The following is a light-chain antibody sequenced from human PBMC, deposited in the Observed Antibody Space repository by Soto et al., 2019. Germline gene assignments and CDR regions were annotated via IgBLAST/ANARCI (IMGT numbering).Light chain of an antibody. Sequence: QSVLTQPPSASGTPGQRVTISCSGSSSNIGSSNVNWYQQFPGRAPKLLIYNNNQRPSGVPDRFSGSKSGTSASLAISGLHCEDGVDFYCAAGGGSRGVVVFGRGT. CDR3: AAGGGSRGVVV. J-gene: IGLJ6*01. CDR2: NNN. CDR1: SSNIGSSN. V-gene: IGLV1-44*01.